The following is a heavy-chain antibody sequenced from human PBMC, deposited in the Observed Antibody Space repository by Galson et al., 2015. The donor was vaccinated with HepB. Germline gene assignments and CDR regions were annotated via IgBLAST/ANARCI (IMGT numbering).Heavy chain of an antibody. CDR3: AKTQASTTLPQKSGRAFDS. Sequence: SLRLSCAASGFTLTNYAMSWVRQAPGKGLEWVSSIYGRGGSTHHADSVKGRFTISRDNSKNTLFLQMNSLRVEDTAIYYCAKTQASTTLPQKSGRAFDSWGQGTQVTVSS. CDR1: GFTLTNYA. CDR2: IYGRGGST. J-gene: IGHJ4*02. V-gene: IGHV3-23*01. D-gene: IGHD3-10*01.